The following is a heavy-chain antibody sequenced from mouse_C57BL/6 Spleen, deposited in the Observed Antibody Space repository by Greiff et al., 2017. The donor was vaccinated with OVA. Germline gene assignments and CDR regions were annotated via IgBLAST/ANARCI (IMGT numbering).Heavy chain of an antibody. V-gene: IGHV1-4*01. CDR2: INPSSGYT. D-gene: IGHD2-4*01. CDR1: GYTFTSYT. CDR3: AREGYYEYLCAY. J-gene: IGHJ3*01. Sequence: QVQLQQSGAELARPGASVKMSCKASGYTFTSYTLHWVKQRPGQGLEWIGYINPSSGYTKYNQKFKDTATLTADKSSSTAYMKLRSLTSEDAEVYECAREGYYEYLCAYGGKGTLVTVSA.